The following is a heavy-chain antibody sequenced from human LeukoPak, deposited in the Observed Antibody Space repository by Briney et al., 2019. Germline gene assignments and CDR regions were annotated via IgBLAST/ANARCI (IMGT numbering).Heavy chain of an antibody. CDR1: GYTFTSYG. V-gene: IGHV1-69*13. CDR2: IIPIFGTA. D-gene: IGHD3-9*01. CDR3: ARPLGIPLRYFDWLPGDV. Sequence: GASVKVSCKASGYTFTSYGISWVRQAPGQGLEWMGGIIPIFGTANYAQKFQGRVTITADESTSTAYMELSSLRSEDTAVYYCARPLGIPLRYFDWLPGDVWGQGTTVTVSS. J-gene: IGHJ6*02.